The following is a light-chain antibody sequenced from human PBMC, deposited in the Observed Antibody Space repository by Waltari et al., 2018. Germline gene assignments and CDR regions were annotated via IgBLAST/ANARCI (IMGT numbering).Light chain of an antibody. V-gene: IGLV5-45*03. CDR2: YKSDSDK. CDR3: MIWRAGASE. J-gene: IGLJ2*01. CDR1: SGATVANLR. Sequence: QAVLTQPSSLSASPGASASLPCPLRSGATVANLRIYWYQQKPGCPPQYLLRYKSDSDKPQGSGVPRRFSGSKDASANAGILLISGLQSEDEADYYCMIWRAGASEFGGGTKLTVL.